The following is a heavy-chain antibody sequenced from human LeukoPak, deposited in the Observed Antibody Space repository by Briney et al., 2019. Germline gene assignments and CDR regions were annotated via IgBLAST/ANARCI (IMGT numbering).Heavy chain of an antibody. J-gene: IGHJ4*02. CDR2: IYYSGST. V-gene: IGHV4-39*01. D-gene: IGHD3-22*01. CDR3: ARNYYESSGYYPWNFDY. Sequence: SETLSLTCTVSGGSISSSSYWWGWIRQPPGKGLEWIANIYYSGSTHYNPSLKSRVTISIKKSKNQFSLKLSSVTAAETAVYYCARNYYESSGYYPWNFDYWGQGTLVTVSS. CDR1: GGSISSSSYW.